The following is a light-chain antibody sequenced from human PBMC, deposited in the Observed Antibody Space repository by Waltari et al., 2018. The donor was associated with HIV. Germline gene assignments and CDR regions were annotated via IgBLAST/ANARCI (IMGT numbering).Light chain of an antibody. V-gene: IGKV2-30*02. CDR1: QSLVHSDGNIY. CDR3: MQGAQWPIT. J-gene: IGKJ5*01. Sequence: MTQSPVSLPVTLGQPASIPRRSSQSLVHSDGNIYLNWFQQRPGQSPRRLIYKVSNRDSGVPDRFSGSGSGTDFTLKITRVEADDVGIYYCMQGAQWPITFGQGTRLEIK. CDR2: KVS.